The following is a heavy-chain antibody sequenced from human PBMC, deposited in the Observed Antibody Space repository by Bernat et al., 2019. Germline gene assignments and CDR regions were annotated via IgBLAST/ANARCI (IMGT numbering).Heavy chain of an antibody. CDR1: GFTFSIYS. D-gene: IGHD5-24*01. CDR2: ISSSSSYI. V-gene: IGHV3-21*04. J-gene: IGHJ6*03. CDR3: ARGPGTRAPYMDV. Sequence: EVQLVESGGGLVKPGGSLRLSCAVSGFTFSIYSMNWVRQAPGKGLEWVSSISSSSSYIYYADSVKDRFTISRDNAKNSLYLQMNSLRAEDTAVYYCARGPGTRAPYMDVWGKGTTVTV.